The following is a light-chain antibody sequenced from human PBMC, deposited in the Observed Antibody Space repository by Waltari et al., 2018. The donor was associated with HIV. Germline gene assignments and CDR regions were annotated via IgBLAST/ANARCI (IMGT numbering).Light chain of an antibody. CDR1: QNINNY. CDR2: AAS. Sequence: DIQMTQSPSSLSASVGDTVTITCRASQNINNYLNWYQQKPGKAPELLIYAASTLQSGVPSRFSGSGSGTDFTLTINSLQPEDFASYYCQQSYTTPPFTFGPGTKVDIK. J-gene: IGKJ3*01. V-gene: IGKV1-39*01. CDR3: QQSYTTPPFT.